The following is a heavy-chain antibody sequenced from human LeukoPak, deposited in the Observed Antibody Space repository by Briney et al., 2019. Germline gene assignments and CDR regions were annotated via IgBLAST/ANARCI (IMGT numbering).Heavy chain of an antibody. CDR1: GFTFSNYA. J-gene: IGHJ4*02. CDR2: ISSNGDST. CDR3: ARANGYYFDY. V-gene: IGHV3-64D*09. D-gene: IGHD2-8*01. Sequence: GGSLRLSCSASGFTFSNYAMHWVRQAPGKGLEYVSAISSNGDSTYYADSVKGRFIISRDNSKNSLSLQMSSLRPEDTAVYYCARANGYYFDYWGQGTLVTVSS.